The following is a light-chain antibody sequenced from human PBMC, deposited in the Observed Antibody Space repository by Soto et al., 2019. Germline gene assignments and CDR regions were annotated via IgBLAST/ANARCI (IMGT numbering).Light chain of an antibody. CDR3: QQYGDSSWT. Sequence: EIVLTQSPGTLSLSPGDRATLSCRASQSVSSNYLAWYQQQKPGQAPRLLIYGASSRATGVPDRFSGSGSGTDLTLAISRLEPEDFVVYYCQQYGDSSWTFGQGTKVEIK. J-gene: IGKJ1*01. CDR1: QSVSSNY. V-gene: IGKV3-20*01. CDR2: GAS.